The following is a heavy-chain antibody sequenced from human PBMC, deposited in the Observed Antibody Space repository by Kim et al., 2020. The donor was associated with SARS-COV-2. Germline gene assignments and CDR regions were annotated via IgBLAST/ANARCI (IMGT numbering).Heavy chain of an antibody. CDR2: GST. D-gene: IGHD2-15*01. J-gene: IGHJ4*02. Sequence: GSTYYTPALMSRVTISVDTSKNQFSLKLSSVTAADTAVYYCARDVEGAFDYWGQGTLVTVSS. V-gene: IGHV4-31*02. CDR3: ARDVEGAFDY.